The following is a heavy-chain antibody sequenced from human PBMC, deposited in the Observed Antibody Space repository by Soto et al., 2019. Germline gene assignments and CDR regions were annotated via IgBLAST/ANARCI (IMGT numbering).Heavy chain of an antibody. D-gene: IGHD4-17*01. Sequence: QGQLQESGPGLVKPSQTLSLTCTVSGGFFSRGGYHGHWIRQHPGRGLVWIGYIFYSGTAYYNPSLQSRVSISVDPPRNQFSLKMTSVTAADTAIYYCARGYGDYGLEGLWGCGTLVTVSS. CDR3: ARGYGDYGLEGL. CDR1: GGFFSRGGYH. J-gene: IGHJ2*01. CDR2: IFYSGTA. V-gene: IGHV4-31*03.